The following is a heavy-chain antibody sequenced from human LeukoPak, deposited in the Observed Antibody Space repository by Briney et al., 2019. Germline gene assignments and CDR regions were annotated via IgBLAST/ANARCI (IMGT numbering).Heavy chain of an antibody. CDR1: GFTFSSYG. CDR2: IWYDRSNK. V-gene: IGHV3-33*01. Sequence: GGSLRLSCAASGFTFSSYGMHWVRQAPGKGLEWVAVIWYDRSNKYYADSVKGRFTISRDNSKNTLYLQMNSLRAEDTAVYYCARDGSGLGAFDYWGQGTLVTVSS. D-gene: IGHD3-10*01. J-gene: IGHJ4*02. CDR3: ARDGSGLGAFDY.